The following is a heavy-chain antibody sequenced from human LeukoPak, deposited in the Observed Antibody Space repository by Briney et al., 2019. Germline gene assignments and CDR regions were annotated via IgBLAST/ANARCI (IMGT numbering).Heavy chain of an antibody. V-gene: IGHV3-7*01. D-gene: IGHD4-11*01. J-gene: IGHJ4*02. Sequence: GGSLRLSCAASGFTFTNFWMNWIRRAPGRGPEWVANIRPDGSEQFYVDSVKGRFTISRDNAKNSVYLQMNSLRADDTAVYYCAGRDSARNPWAYWGQGTLVTVS. CDR1: GFTFTNFW. CDR3: AGRDSARNPWAY. CDR2: IRPDGSEQ.